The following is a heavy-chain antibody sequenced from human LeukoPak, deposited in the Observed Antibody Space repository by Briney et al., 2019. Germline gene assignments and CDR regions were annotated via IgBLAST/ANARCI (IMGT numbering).Heavy chain of an antibody. V-gene: IGHV3-43D*03. J-gene: IGHJ4*02. Sequence: GGSLRLSSAASGFTFDDYAMHWIRQAPGKGLEWVSLISWDGDSTYYADSVKGRFTISRDNSKNSLYLQMNSLRAEDAALYYCAKEGYSGSHRYFDYWGQGTLVTVSS. D-gene: IGHD1-26*01. CDR1: GFTFDDYA. CDR3: AKEGYSGSHRYFDY. CDR2: ISWDGDST.